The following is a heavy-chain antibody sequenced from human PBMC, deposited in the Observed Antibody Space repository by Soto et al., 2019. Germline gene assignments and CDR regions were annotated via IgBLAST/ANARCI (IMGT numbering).Heavy chain of an antibody. V-gene: IGHV3-74*01. Sequence: EVQLVESGGGLVQPGGSLRLSCVASGFPFSSHWMHWVRRTPGTGLACVARIKSDGTYRDYGDSVQGRFTISRDNAKNTLYLHMNKLRADDTAVYYCGRDSGADNLDYWGQGTRVTDSS. CDR3: GRDSGADNLDY. J-gene: IGHJ4*02. CDR2: IKSDGTYR. D-gene: IGHD3-10*01. CDR1: GFPFSSHW.